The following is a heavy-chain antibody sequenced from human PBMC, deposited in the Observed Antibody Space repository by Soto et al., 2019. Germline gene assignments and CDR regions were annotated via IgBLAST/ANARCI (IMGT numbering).Heavy chain of an antibody. CDR2: INPNSGGT. J-gene: IGHJ2*01. Sequence: QVQLVQSGAEVKKPGASVKVSCKASGYTFTGYYMHWVRQAPGQGLEWMGWINPNSGGTNYAQKFQGWVTRTRDTSISTAYMELSRLRSDDTAVYYCARTRFGQNNWYFDLWGRGTLVTVSS. CDR3: ARTRFGQNNWYFDL. CDR1: GYTFTGYY. D-gene: IGHD3-10*01. V-gene: IGHV1-2*04.